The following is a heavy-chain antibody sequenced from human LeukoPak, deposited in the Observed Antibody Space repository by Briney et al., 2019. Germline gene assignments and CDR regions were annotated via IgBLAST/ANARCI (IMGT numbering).Heavy chain of an antibody. Sequence: SVKVSCKASGGTFSSYAISWVRQAPGQGLEWMGGIIPIFGTANYAQKFQGRVTITEDESTSTAYMELSSLRSEDTAVYYCARDRTGSGCMDVWGKGTTVTVSS. CDR3: ARDRTGSGCMDV. J-gene: IGHJ6*04. D-gene: IGHD3-10*01. CDR2: IIPIFGTA. V-gene: IGHV1-69*01. CDR1: GGTFSSYA.